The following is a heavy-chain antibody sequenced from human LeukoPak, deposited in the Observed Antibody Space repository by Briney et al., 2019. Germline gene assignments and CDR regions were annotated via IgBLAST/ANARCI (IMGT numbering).Heavy chain of an antibody. CDR2: ISTVSTYT. V-gene: IGHV3-21*01. D-gene: IGHD6-25*01. J-gene: IGHJ6*03. Sequence: PGGSLRLSCAPSGFTFSDYSMNWVRRAPGKGLEWVASISTVSTYTFYADSVKGRFTISRDNVRNSLYLQMSSLGAEDTAVYYCARDGSGFYLYNYMDVWGKGTTVTVSS. CDR1: GFTFSDYS. CDR3: ARDGSGFYLYNYMDV.